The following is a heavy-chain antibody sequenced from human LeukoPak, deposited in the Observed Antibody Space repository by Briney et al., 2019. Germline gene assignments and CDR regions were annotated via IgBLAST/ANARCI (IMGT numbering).Heavy chain of an antibody. CDR3: ARAYCSSTSCFASFDP. V-gene: IGHV1-18*01. CDR1: GYTFTSYG. D-gene: IGHD2-2*01. CDR2: ISAYNGNT. J-gene: IGHJ5*02. Sequence: ASVKVSCKASGYTFTSYGISWVRQAPGQGLEWMGWISAYNGNTNYAQKLQGRVTMTTDTSTSTAYMELRSPRSDDTAVYYCARAYCSSTSCFASFDPWGQGTLVTVSS.